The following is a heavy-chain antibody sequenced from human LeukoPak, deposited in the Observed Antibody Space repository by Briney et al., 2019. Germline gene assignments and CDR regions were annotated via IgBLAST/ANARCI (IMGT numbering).Heavy chain of an antibody. J-gene: IGHJ4*02. CDR3: AKLRPLSSSWHNFDY. CDR2: ISSGSGGST. Sequence: GGSLRLSCAASGFTFSSYSMNWVRQAPGKGLEWLSYISSGSGGSTYYADSVKGRFTISRDNSKNTLYLQMNSLRAEDTAVYYCAKLRPLSSSWHNFDYWGQGTLVTVSS. D-gene: IGHD6-13*01. CDR1: GFTFSSYS. V-gene: IGHV3-23*01.